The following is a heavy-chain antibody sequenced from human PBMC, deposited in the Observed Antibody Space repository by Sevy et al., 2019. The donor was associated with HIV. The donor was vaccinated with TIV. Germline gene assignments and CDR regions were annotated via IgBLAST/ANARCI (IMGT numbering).Heavy chain of an antibody. CDR2: IKQDGSEK. CDR3: ARDGGYDSSGYYPFHF. J-gene: IGHJ4*02. Sequence: GGSLRLSCAASGFSFTWYWMSWVRQTPEKGLEWVANIKQDGSEKNYVDSVKGRFTISRDNSKNTLFLQMNSLRPEDTALYYCARDGGYDSSGYYPFHFWAQGTQVTVSS. CDR1: GFSFTWYW. D-gene: IGHD3-22*01. V-gene: IGHV3-7*01.